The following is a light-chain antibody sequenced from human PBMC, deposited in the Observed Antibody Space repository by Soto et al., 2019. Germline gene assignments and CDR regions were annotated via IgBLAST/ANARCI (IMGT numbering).Light chain of an antibody. CDR1: HGVSGW. J-gene: IGKJ3*01. Sequence: IQMTQSPSSVSASVGETVTLSCQTSHGVSGWLAWYQQKPGKAPTLLIYTASNLQSGVPSRFSGSGSGTEFIITITNRQPEDFSTFFCHQRKTFPFTFGPGTKVEVK. CDR2: TAS. V-gene: IGKV1-12*01. CDR3: HQRKTFPFT.